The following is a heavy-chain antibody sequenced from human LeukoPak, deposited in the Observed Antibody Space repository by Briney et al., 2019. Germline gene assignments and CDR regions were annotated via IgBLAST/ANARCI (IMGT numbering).Heavy chain of an antibody. CDR3: AKTNGYYSD. CDR1: GCTFSSYG. J-gene: IGHJ4*02. Sequence: GGSLRLSCAASGCTFSSYGMNWVRKAPGKGLEGGSGISGSGGTTYYADSVKGRFTISRDNSKNSLSLQVSSLRAEDTAVYYCAKTNGYYSDWGQGTLVTVSS. CDR2: ISGSGGTT. V-gene: IGHV3-23*01. D-gene: IGHD3-22*01.